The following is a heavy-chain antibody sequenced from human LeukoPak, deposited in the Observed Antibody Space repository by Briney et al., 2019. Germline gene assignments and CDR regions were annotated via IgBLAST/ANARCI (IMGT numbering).Heavy chain of an antibody. D-gene: IGHD4-17*01. CDR2: INHSGST. V-gene: IGHV4-34*01. CDR1: GGSFSGYY. CDR3: ARGTTVTTFWFDP. Sequence: SETLSLTCAVYGGSFSGYYWSWIRQPPVKGLEWIGEINHSGSTNYNPSLKSRVTISVDTSKNQFSLKLSSVTAADTAVYYCARGTTVTTFWFDPWGQGTLVTVSS. J-gene: IGHJ5*02.